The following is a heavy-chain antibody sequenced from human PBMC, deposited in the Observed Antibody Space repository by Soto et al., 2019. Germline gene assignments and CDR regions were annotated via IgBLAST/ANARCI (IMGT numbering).Heavy chain of an antibody. CDR1: GFTFSSYA. J-gene: IGHJ3*02. CDR2: ISGSGGST. V-gene: IGHV3-23*01. Sequence: EAQLLESGGDLVQPGGSLRLSCEASGFTFSSYAMSWVRQAPGKGLEWVSAISGSGGSTYYADSVKGRFTISRDNSKNTVFLQMNSLRADDTALYYCSGLRRWVGATSDRALDIWGQGTLVTVSS. CDR3: SGLRRWVGATSDRALDI. D-gene: IGHD1-26*01.